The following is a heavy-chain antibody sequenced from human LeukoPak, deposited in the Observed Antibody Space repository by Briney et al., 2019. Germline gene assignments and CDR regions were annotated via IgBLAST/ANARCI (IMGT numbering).Heavy chain of an antibody. CDR2: IYYSGST. J-gene: IGHJ4*02. CDR1: GGSISSYY. Sequence: SETLSLTCTVSGGSISSYYWSWIRQPPGKGLEWIGYIYYSGSTNYNPSLKSRVTISEDTSKNQFSLKLSSVTAADTAVYYCAGVNTAMVQRSYYFDYWGQGTLVTVSS. CDR3: AGVNTAMVQRSYYFDY. D-gene: IGHD5-18*01. V-gene: IGHV4-59*01.